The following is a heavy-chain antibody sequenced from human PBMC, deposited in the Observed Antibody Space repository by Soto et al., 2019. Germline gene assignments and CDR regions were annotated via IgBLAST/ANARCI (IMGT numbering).Heavy chain of an antibody. CDR1: GGSISSYY. V-gene: IGHV4-4*07. CDR3: ARDQRGSSGYYPYNCFDP. Sequence: SETLSLTCTVSGGSISSYYWSWIRQPAGKGLEWIGRIYTSGSTNYNPSLKSRVTVSVDTSKNQFSLKLSSVTAADTAVYYCARDQRGSSGYYPYNCFDPWGQGTLVTVSS. D-gene: IGHD3-22*01. CDR2: IYTSGST. J-gene: IGHJ5*02.